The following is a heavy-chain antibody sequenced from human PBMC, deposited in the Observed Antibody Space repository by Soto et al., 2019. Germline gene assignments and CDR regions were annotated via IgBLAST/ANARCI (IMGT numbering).Heavy chain of an antibody. Sequence: GSLRLSCAAAGMTVSHYAMSWVRQAPGKGLEWVSSISGSASNTYYADSVKGRFTISRDNSKNTLYLQMNSLRVEDTAVYYCAKDTVSTVWYWCFDPCGQRTLVTVSS. D-gene: IGHD6-19*01. J-gene: IGHJ5*02. CDR3: AKDTVSTVWYWCFDP. V-gene: IGHV3-23*01. CDR1: GMTVSHYA. CDR2: ISGSASNT.